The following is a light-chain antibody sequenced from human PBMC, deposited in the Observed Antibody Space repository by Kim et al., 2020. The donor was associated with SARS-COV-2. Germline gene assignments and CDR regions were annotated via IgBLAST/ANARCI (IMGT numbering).Light chain of an antibody. CDR2: GAS. Sequence: ASVGDRVTITCRASQVSGADLNWYQQKSGKAPKLLIYGASSLETGFPSRFDGSGAGTDFTLTISNLQPEDVASYYCLQDSSYPYTFGQGTKLEI. V-gene: IGKV1-6*01. CDR1: QVSGAD. CDR3: LQDSSYPYT. J-gene: IGKJ2*01.